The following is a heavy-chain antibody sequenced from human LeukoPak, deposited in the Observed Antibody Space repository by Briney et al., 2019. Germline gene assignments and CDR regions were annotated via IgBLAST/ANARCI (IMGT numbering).Heavy chain of an antibody. Sequence: PGGSLRLSCAASGFTFSSYAMHWVRQAPGKGLEWVAVISYDGSNKYYADSVKGRFTISRDNSKNTLYLQMNSLRAEDTAVYYCASATTRPYWGQGTLVTVSS. J-gene: IGHJ4*02. V-gene: IGHV3-30*04. CDR3: ASATTRPY. CDR2: ISYDGSNK. CDR1: GFTFSSYA. D-gene: IGHD1-26*01.